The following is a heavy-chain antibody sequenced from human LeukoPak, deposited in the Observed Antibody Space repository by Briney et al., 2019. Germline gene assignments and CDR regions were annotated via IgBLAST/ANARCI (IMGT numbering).Heavy chain of an antibody. Sequence: GSLRLSCAASGFTFSSYSMNWVRQAPGKGLEWVGSIYYSGSTYYNPSLKSRVTISVDRSKNQFSLKLSSVTAADTAVYYCARSPGLWGQGTLVTVSS. CDR1: GFTFSSYS. V-gene: IGHV4-39*07. CDR3: ARSPGL. CDR2: IYYSGST. J-gene: IGHJ4*02.